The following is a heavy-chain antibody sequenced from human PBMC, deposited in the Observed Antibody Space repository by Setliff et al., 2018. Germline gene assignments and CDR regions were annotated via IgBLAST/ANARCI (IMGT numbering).Heavy chain of an antibody. CDR1: GFTFSSYG. V-gene: IGHV3-33*01. CDR2: IWYDGSNK. Sequence: QPGGSLRLSCAASGFTFSSYGMHWVRQAPGKGLEWVAVIWYDGSNKYYADSVKGRFTISRDNSKNTLYLQMNSLRAEDTAVYYCARDPHDYGDTAAGGLWGRGTLVTVSS. CDR3: ARDPHDYGDTAAGGL. D-gene: IGHD4-17*01. J-gene: IGHJ2*01.